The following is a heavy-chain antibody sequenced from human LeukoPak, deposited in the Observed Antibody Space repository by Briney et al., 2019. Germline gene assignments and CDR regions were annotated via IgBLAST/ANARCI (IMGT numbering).Heavy chain of an antibody. D-gene: IGHD3-22*01. V-gene: IGHV3-53*01. CDR3: AREVRGYYFDY. CDR1: GFTFDDYG. J-gene: IGHJ4*02. Sequence: GGSLRLSCAASGFTFDDYGMGWVRQAPGKGLEWVSIISSGGNTYYADSVKGRFTISRDISKNTLYLQMNGLRAEDTAVYYCAREVRGYYFDYWGQGTLVTVSS. CDR2: ISSGGNT.